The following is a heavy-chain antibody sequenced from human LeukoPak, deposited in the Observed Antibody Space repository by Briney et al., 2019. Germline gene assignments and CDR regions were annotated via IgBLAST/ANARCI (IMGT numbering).Heavy chain of an antibody. V-gene: IGHV3-21*01. J-gene: IGHJ4*02. CDR3: ATPRGGATTPRFDY. CDR1: GFTFSSYS. CDR2: ISSSSSYI. Sequence: GGSLRLSCAASGFTFSSYSMNWVRQAPGKGLEWVSSISSSSSYIYYADSVKGRFTISRDNAKNSLYLQMNSLRAENTAVYYCATPRGGATTPRFDYWGQGTLVTVSS. D-gene: IGHD1-26*01.